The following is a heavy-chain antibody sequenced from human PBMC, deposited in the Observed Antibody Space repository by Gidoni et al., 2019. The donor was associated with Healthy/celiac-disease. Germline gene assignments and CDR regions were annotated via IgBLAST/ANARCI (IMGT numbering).Heavy chain of an antibody. D-gene: IGHD3-22*01. Sequence: QVQLVQSGAEVKKPGASVKVSCKASGYTFTSYYMHWVRQAPGQGLEWMGIINPSGGSTSYAQKFQGRVTMTRDTSTSTVYMELSSLRSEDTAVYYCARAIKGYYDSSGYAPASPLDYWGQGTLVTVSS. CDR3: ARAIKGYYDSSGYAPASPLDY. CDR1: GYTFTSYY. CDR2: INPSGGST. V-gene: IGHV1-46*01. J-gene: IGHJ4*02.